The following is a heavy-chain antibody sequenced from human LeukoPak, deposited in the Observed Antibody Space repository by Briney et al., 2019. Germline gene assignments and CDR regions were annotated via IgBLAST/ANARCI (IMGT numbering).Heavy chain of an antibody. CDR1: GFTFTNAW. CDR3: ATDGAISMVRGISDY. J-gene: IGHJ4*02. CDR2: IKSKTDGGTT. V-gene: IGHV3-15*01. Sequence: KAGGSLRLSCAASGFTFTNAWMSWVRQAPGKGLEWVGLIKSKTDGGTTDYAAPVKGRFTISRDDSKNTLSLQMNSLKTKDTAVYYCATDGAISMVRGISDYWGQGTLVTVSS. D-gene: IGHD3-10*01.